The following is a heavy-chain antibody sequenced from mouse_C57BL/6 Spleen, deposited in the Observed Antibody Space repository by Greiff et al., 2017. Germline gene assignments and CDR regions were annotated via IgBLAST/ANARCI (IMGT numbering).Heavy chain of an antibody. CDR1: GFNIKDDY. CDR2: IDPENGDT. CDR3: TIGGTAHAMDY. D-gene: IGHD1-2*01. J-gene: IGHJ4*01. V-gene: IGHV14-4*01. Sequence: EVMLVESGAELVRPGASVKLSCTASGFNIKDDYMHWVKQRPEQGLEWIGWIDPENGDTEYASKFQGKATITADTSSNTAYLQLSSLTSEDTAVYYCTIGGTAHAMDYWGQGTSVTVSS.